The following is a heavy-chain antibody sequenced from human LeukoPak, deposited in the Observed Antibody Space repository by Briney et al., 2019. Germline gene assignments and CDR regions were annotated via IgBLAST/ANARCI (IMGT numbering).Heavy chain of an antibody. CDR2: ISYDGSNK. CDR3: ARVRGESPRWFDP. J-gene: IGHJ5*02. V-gene: IGHV3-30-3*01. CDR1: GFTFNSYA. Sequence: GGSLRLSCAASGFTFNSYAMHWVRQAPGKGLEWVAVISYDGSNKYYADSVKGRFTISRDNAKNTLYLQMNSLRAEDTAVYYCARVRGESPRWFDPWGQGTLVTVSS. D-gene: IGHD3-10*01.